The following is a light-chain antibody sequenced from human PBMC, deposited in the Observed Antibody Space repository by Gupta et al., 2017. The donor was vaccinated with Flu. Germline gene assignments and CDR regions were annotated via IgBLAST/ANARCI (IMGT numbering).Light chain of an antibody. Sequence: QAVLTQPSSLSASPGASASLPCTLRSVINVDTYRIYWYQQKPGSPPQYPLRYKSDSEKQQGSGVPSRFAGSKDASANAGILLISGLQSEKEADNYGMNWHGRALVFGGGTRLTVL. CDR1: SVINVDTYR. V-gene: IGLV5-45*02. CDR2: YKSDSEK. CDR3: MNWHGRALV. J-gene: IGLJ3*02.